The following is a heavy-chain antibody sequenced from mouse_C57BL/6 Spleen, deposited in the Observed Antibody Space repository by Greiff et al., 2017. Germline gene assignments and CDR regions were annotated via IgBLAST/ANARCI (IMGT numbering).Heavy chain of an antibody. CDR3: ARLLPYYAMDY. J-gene: IGHJ4*01. CDR2: INPNNGGT. Sequence: EVQGVESGPELVKPGASVKIPCKASGYTFTDYNMDWVKQSHGKSLEWIGDINPNNGGTIYNQKFKGKATLTVDKSSSTAYMELRSLTSEDTAVYYCARLLPYYAMDYWGQGTSVTVSS. D-gene: IGHD1-1*01. V-gene: IGHV1-18*01. CDR1: GYTFTDYN.